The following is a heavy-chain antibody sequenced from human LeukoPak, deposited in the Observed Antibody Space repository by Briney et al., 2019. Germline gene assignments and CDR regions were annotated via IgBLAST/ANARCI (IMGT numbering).Heavy chain of an antibody. CDR2: IWYDGSNK. V-gene: IGHV3-33*01. CDR1: GFTFSSYG. CDR3: ARDLGSIAAVGEDYYYYGMDV. J-gene: IGHJ6*02. D-gene: IGHD6-13*01. Sequence: PGRSLRLSCAASGFTFSSYGMHWVRQAPGKGLEWVAVIWYDGSNKYYADSVKGRFTISRDNSKNTLYLQMNSLRAEDTAVYYCARDLGSIAAVGEDYYYYGMDVWGQGTTVTVPS.